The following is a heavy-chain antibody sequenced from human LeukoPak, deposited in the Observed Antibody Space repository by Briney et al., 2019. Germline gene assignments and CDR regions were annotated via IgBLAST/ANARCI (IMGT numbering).Heavy chain of an antibody. CDR2: IIPIFGTA. Sequence: SVKVSCKASGGTFSSYATSWVRQAPGQGLEWMGGIIPIFGTANYAQKFQGRVPITADESTSTAYMELSSLRSEDTAVYYCARERGYGSEGGYFDYWGQGTLVTVSS. CDR1: GGTFSSYA. CDR3: ARERGYGSEGGYFDY. D-gene: IGHD4-17*01. J-gene: IGHJ4*02. V-gene: IGHV1-69*01.